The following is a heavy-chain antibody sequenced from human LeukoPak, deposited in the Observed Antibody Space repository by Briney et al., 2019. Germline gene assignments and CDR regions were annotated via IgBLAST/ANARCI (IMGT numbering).Heavy chain of an antibody. J-gene: IGHJ4*02. V-gene: IGHV3-23*01. CDR1: GFLFSSYA. CDR3: ANSYCSSTSCYLSYFDY. D-gene: IGHD2-2*01. CDR2: ICGIGSST. Sequence: GGSLRLSCAASGFLFSSYAMSGPRQARGGAVEWVSDICGIGSSTYYADSVEGRFTISRNNSKNTLYLQLNRLRAEETAVYYCANSYCSSTSCYLSYFDYCGQGTLVTASS.